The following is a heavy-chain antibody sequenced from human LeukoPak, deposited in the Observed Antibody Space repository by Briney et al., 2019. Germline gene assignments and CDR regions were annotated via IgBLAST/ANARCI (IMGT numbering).Heavy chain of an antibody. V-gene: IGHV3-23*01. CDR2: IRGNGGGT. CDR3: AKHLSGRFPVTWGYYHYYGMDV. D-gene: IGHD1-26*01. Sequence: GGSLRLSCAASGFTFSSYDMNWVRQAPGKGLEWVSTIRGNGGGTNYADSVKGRFTISRDNSKNTLSLQMNSLRAEDTAVYYCAKHLSGRFPVTWGYYHYYGMDVWGQGTPVTVSS. J-gene: IGHJ6*02. CDR1: GFTFSSYD.